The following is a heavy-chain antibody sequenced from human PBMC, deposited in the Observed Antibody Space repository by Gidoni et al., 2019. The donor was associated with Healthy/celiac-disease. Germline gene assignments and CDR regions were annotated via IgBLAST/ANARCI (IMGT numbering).Heavy chain of an antibody. V-gene: IGHV3-9*01. D-gene: IGHD5-12*01. CDR3: AKDMEVATTLPDY. CDR1: GFTFDDYA. CDR2: ISWNSGSI. J-gene: IGHJ4*02. Sequence: EVQLVESGGGLVQPGRSLRLSCAASGFTFDDYAMHWVRQAPGKGLEWVSGISWNSGSIGYADSVKGRFTISRDNAKNSLYLQMNSLRAEDTALYYCAKDMEVATTLPDYWGQGTLVTVSS.